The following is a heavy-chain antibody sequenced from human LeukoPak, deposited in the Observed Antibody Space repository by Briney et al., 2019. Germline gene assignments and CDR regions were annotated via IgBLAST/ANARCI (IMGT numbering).Heavy chain of an antibody. Sequence: ASVKVSCTASGYTFTGYYMHWVRQAPGQGLEWMGWINPNSGGTNYAQKFQGRVTMTRDTSISTAYMELSRLRSDDTAVYYCARGPSGDSSGYYLNWGQGTLVTVSS. J-gene: IGHJ4*02. V-gene: IGHV1-2*02. D-gene: IGHD3-22*01. CDR3: ARGPSGDSSGYYLN. CDR1: GYTFTGYY. CDR2: INPNSGGT.